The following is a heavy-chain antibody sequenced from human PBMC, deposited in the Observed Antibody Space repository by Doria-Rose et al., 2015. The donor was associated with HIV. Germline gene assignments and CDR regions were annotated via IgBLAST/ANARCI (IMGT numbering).Heavy chain of an antibody. CDR1: GFTFSGYS. D-gene: IGHD2-15*01. CDR3: ARDGGGYLDH. J-gene: IGHJ4*02. CDR2: ISSTSDYI. V-gene: IGHV3-21*03. Sequence: VQLVESGGGLVKPGRSLRLSCAASGFTFSGYSMNWVRHTPGKGLEWVSFISSTSDYIYYADSVKGRFTISRDNAKNSLHLQMNSLRAEDTAVYYCARDGGGYLDHWGQGTLVTVSS.